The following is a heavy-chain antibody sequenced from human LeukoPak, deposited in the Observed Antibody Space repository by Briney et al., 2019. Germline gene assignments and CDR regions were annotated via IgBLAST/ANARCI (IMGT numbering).Heavy chain of an antibody. CDR2: ISGSGSNT. CDR1: GFTFSSYA. D-gene: IGHD4-17*01. J-gene: IGHJ4*02. Sequence: GGSLRLSCAASGFTFSSYAMTWVRQAPGRGLEWVSVISGSGSNTYYADSVKGRFTISRDNSRNTLYLQMNSLRAEDTAVYYCAKHYGDLRPWGQGTLVTVSS. V-gene: IGHV3-23*01. CDR3: AKHYGDLRP.